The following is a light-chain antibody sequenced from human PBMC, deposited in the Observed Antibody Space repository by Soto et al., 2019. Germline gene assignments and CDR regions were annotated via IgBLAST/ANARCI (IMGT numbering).Light chain of an antibody. CDR3: QSYDSSLLWV. J-gene: IGLJ3*02. V-gene: IGLV1-40*01. Sequence: QSVLTQLPSVSGAPGQRVTISCTGSSSNIGAGYDVHWYQQLPGTAPKLLIYGNSNRPSGVPDRFSGSKSGTSASLAITGLQAEDEADYYCQSYDSSLLWVFGGGTKLTVL. CDR2: GNS. CDR1: SSNIGAGYD.